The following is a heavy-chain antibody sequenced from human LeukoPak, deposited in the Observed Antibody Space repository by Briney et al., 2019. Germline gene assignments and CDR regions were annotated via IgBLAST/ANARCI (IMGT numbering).Heavy chain of an antibody. D-gene: IGHD3-22*01. CDR1: GGSISSYY. CDR2: IYTSGST. J-gene: IGHJ4*02. Sequence: SETLSLTCTVSGGSISSYYWSWIRQPAGKGLEWIGRIYTSGSTNYNPSLKSRVTMSVDMSKNQFSLKLSSVTAADTAVYFCARERVAPYYYDSSGCFDYWGQGTLVTVSS. CDR3: ARERVAPYYYDSSGCFDY. V-gene: IGHV4-4*07.